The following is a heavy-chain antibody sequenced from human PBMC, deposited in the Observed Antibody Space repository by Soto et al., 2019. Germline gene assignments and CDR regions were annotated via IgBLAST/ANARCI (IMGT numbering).Heavy chain of an antibody. CDR2: IYPGDSDT. D-gene: IGHD3-3*01. J-gene: IGHJ3*02. CDR1: GYSFTSYW. Sequence: GESLKISCKGSGYSFTSYWIGWVRQMPGKGLEWMGIIYPGDSDTRYSPSFQGQVTISADKSISTAYLQWSSLKASDTAMYYCARPILEWFPTSPDAFDIWGQGTMVTVSS. CDR3: ARPILEWFPTSPDAFDI. V-gene: IGHV5-51*01.